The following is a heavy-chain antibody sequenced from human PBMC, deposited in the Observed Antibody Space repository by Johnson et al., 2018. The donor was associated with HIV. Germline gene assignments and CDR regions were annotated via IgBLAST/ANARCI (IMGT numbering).Heavy chain of an antibody. CDR2: IKEDGSER. Sequence: EVQLLESWRGVLQPGRSLRLSCAASGFTFDDYAMHWVRQAPGKGLEWVANIKEDGSERYYVDSVKGRFIISRDNSKNTLYLQMNSLRAEDTAVYYCARDPHITIFGVVIIPDAFDIWGQGTMVTVSS. D-gene: IGHD3-3*01. V-gene: IGHV3-7*01. CDR1: GFTFDDYA. J-gene: IGHJ3*02. CDR3: ARDPHITIFGVVIIPDAFDI.